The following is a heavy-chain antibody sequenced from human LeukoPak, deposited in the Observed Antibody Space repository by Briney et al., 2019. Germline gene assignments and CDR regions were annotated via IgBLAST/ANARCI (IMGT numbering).Heavy chain of an antibody. CDR1: GFTFSSYW. Sequence: GGSLRLSCAASGFTFSSYWMSWVRQAPGKGLEWVANIKQDGSEKYYVDSVKGRFTISRDNAKNSLYLQMNSLRAEDTAVYYCASFGPDFWSGGYPLGAFDIWGQGTMVTVSS. V-gene: IGHV3-7*01. CDR2: IKQDGSEK. J-gene: IGHJ3*02. D-gene: IGHD3-3*01. CDR3: ASFGPDFWSGGYPLGAFDI.